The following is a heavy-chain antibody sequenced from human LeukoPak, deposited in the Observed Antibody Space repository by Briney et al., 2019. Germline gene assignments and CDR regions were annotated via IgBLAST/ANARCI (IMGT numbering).Heavy chain of an antibody. J-gene: IGHJ6*03. Sequence: GGSLRLSCAASGFTFSSYWMTWVRQAPGKGLEWVANIKQDGSEKYYVDSVKGRFTLSRDNARNSLYLFMNSLRVEDTAVYYCATSLSGWGTYYYMDAWGKGTAVTISS. CDR1: GFTFSSYW. D-gene: IGHD6-19*01. CDR2: IKQDGSEK. CDR3: ATSLSGWGTYYYMDA. V-gene: IGHV3-7*01.